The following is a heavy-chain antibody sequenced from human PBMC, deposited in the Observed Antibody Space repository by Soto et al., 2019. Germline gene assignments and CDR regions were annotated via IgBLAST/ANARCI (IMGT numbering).Heavy chain of an antibody. CDR1: GFTFSSYA. V-gene: IGHV3-23*01. D-gene: IGHD2-15*01. CDR2: VSIGGST. CDR3: AKRRGAGGHFDY. J-gene: IGHJ4*02. Sequence: GGSLRLSCAASGFTFSSYAMGLVRQGPGKGLEWVAVVSIGGSTHYADSVRGRFTISRDNSKNTLSLQMNSLTAEDTAVYFCAKRRGAGGHFDYWGQGALVTVSS.